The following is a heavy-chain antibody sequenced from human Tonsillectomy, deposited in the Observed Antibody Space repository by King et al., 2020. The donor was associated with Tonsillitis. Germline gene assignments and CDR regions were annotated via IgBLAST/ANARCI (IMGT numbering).Heavy chain of an antibody. CDR1: GFTFSSYS. V-gene: IGHV3-21*01. J-gene: IGHJ3*02. D-gene: IGHD6-13*01. CDR2: ISSSSTFI. Sequence: VQLVESGGGLVKPGGSLRLSCAASGFTFSSYSMNWVRQAPGKGLEWVSSISSSSTFIYYTDSVKGRFTISRDNAENSLYLQMNSLRAEDTALYYWAREAAAGFDAFDIWGQGTMVTVSS. CDR3: AREAAAGFDAFDI.